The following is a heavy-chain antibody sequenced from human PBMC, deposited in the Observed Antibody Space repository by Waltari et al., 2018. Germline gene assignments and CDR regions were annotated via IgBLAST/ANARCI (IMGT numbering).Heavy chain of an antibody. CDR3: ARGDFRLSYYYVDV. V-gene: IGHV1-2*02. J-gene: IGHJ6*03. Sequence: QVQLVQSGAEVKKPGASVKVSCKASGYTFTGYYIHWARQAPGQGLEWMRWLSTNSSDTNHAQTLQGRVTMTRHTSTTTAYMELSRLTSDDTAVFYCARGDFRLSYYYVDVWRKGTTVTVSS. CDR2: LSTNSSDT. D-gene: IGHD3-3*01. CDR1: GYTFTGYY.